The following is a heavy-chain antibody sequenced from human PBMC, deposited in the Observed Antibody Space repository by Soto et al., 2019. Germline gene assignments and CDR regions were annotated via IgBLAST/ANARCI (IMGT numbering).Heavy chain of an antibody. CDR1: GFSVSSNY. CDR3: ARGYGTSYGFGF. V-gene: IGHV3-53*02. Sequence: EVQLVETGGTLVQPGGSLRLSCAASGFSVSSNYMTWVRQAPGKGLEWVSHIYSGGTTHHSDYVKGRFTITRDNSKNTLYLQMNSVRIEETAVYCCARGYGTSYGFGFWGQGTLVTVSS. CDR2: IYSGGTT. J-gene: IGHJ4*02. D-gene: IGHD3-16*02.